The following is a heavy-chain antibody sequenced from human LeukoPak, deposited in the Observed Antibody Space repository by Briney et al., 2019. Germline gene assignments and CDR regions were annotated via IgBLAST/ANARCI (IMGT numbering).Heavy chain of an antibody. CDR3: ASSLRFLEWLLSPYYGMDV. CDR2: IIPIFGTA. Sequence: SVKVSCKASGYTFTGYYMHWVRQAPGQGLEWMGWIIPIFGTANYAQKFQGRVTITADESTSTAYMELSSLRSEDTAVYYCASSLRFLEWLLSPYYGMDVWGQGTTVTVSS. V-gene: IGHV1-69*13. J-gene: IGHJ6*02. D-gene: IGHD3-3*01. CDR1: GYTFTGYY.